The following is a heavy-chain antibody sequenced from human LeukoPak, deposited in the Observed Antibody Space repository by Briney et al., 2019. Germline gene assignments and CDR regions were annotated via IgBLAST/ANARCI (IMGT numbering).Heavy chain of an antibody. V-gene: IGHV3-74*01. CDR2: INSDGSST. Sequence: GGSLRLSCAASGFTFSSYWMHWVRQAPGKGLVWVSRINSDGSSTSYADSVKGRFTISRDNAKNSLYLQMNSLRDEDTAVYYCARPTYGDYGMDVWGQGTTVTVSS. J-gene: IGHJ6*02. CDR1: GFTFSSYW. D-gene: IGHD4-17*01. CDR3: ARPTYGDYGMDV.